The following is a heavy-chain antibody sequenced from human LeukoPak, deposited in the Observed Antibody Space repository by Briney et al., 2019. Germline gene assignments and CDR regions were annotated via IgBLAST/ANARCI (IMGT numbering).Heavy chain of an antibody. CDR2: IYPGDSDT. Sequence: GESLKISWKGSGYRFTSYWIGWVRQMPGKGLEGMGIIYPGDSDTRYSPSFQGQVTISADKSISTAYLQWSSLKASDTAMYYCAKRSGYYDSSGYLFDDWGQGTLVTVSS. CDR3: AKRSGYYDSSGYLFDD. J-gene: IGHJ5*02. V-gene: IGHV5-51*01. CDR1: GYRFTSYW. D-gene: IGHD3-22*01.